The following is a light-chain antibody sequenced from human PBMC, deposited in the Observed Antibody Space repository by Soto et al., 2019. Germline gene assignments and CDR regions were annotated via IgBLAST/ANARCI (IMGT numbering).Light chain of an antibody. CDR2: GAS. CDR1: QSVSSSY. V-gene: IGKV3-20*01. J-gene: IGKJ5*01. CDR3: QQYGSSPIT. Sequence: EIGLTRSRGTLSLSPGERATLSCSATQSVSSSYLAWYQQKPGLAPRLLIYGASARATGIPDRFSGSGSGTDFTLTISRLEPEDFAVYYCQQYGSSPITFGQGTRLEIK.